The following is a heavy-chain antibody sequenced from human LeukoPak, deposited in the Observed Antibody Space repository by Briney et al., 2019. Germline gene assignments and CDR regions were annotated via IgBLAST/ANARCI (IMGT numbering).Heavy chain of an antibody. CDR2: ISGYNGNT. D-gene: IGHD5-18*01. CDR1: GYTFISYG. J-gene: IGHJ3*02. Sequence: ASVKVSCKASGYTFISYGISWVRQAPGQGLEWMGWISGYNGNTKYAQRCQGRVTMTTDTSTDTVYMELRSLKSDDTAVYYCARVDTSMEDAFDIWGQGTMVAVSS. CDR3: ARVDTSMEDAFDI. V-gene: IGHV1-18*04.